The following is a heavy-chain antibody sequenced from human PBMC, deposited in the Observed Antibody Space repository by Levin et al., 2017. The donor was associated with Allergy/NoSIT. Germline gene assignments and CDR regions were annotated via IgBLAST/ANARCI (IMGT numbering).Heavy chain of an antibody. CDR2: INRIGDTT. CDR1: GFTFSSYA. J-gene: IGHJ5*01. CDR3: TKLGGFYTNSWLDS. D-gene: IGHD3-3*01. V-gene: IGHV3-23*01. Sequence: GESLKISCAASGFTFSSYAMGWVRQAPGKGLEWVSFINRIGDTTYYADSVKGRFTISRDNSKNSLYLQMNSLRAEDTALYYCTKLGGFYTNSWLDSWGQGTLVIVSS.